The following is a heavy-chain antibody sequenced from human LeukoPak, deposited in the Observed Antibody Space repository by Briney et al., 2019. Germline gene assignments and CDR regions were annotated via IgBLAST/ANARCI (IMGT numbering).Heavy chain of an antibody. CDR3: TRITVVAGNTYLADY. CDR1: GFAFTGYS. D-gene: IGHD6-19*01. V-gene: IGHV3-11*03. J-gene: IGHJ4*02. Sequence: GESPALSCAAPGFAFTGYSNNWVRQGSGKGLEWVSFISGSSSYTNYAYSAKGRFTISRDNANNSLYLQMNSLRAEDTAVYYCTRITVVAGNTYLADYWGQGTLVTVCS. CDR2: ISGSSSYT.